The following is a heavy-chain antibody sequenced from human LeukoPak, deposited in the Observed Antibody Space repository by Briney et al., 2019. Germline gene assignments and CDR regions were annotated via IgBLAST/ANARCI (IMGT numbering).Heavy chain of an antibody. D-gene: IGHD2-15*01. CDR2: INPNSGGT. Sequence: ASEKVSCKVSGYTLTELSMHWVRQAPGQGLEWMGWINPNSGGTNSAQKFQGSVTMTRDTSIITAYQELSRLRSDDTAVYYCARIERYCSGGSCYPDYWGQGTLVTVSS. V-gene: IGHV1-2*02. J-gene: IGHJ4*02. CDR3: ARIERYCSGGSCYPDY. CDR1: GYTLTELS.